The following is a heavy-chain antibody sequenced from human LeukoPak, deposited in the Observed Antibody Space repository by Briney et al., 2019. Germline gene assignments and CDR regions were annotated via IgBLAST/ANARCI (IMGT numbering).Heavy chain of an antibody. CDR2: IIGSGGST. CDR3: ARDHSPRGSAAAGMYNWFDP. CDR1: GFTFSSYA. V-gene: IGHV3-23*01. D-gene: IGHD6-13*01. Sequence: GGSLRLSCAASGFTFSSYAMSWVRQAPGKGLEGFSAIIGSGGSTYYADSVKGRFTISRDNSKNTLYLQMNSLRAEDTAVYYCARDHSPRGSAAAGMYNWFDPWGQGTLVTVSS. J-gene: IGHJ5*02.